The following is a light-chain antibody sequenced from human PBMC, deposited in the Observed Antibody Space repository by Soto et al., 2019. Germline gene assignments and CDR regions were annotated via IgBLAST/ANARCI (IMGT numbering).Light chain of an antibody. V-gene: IGKV3-20*01. Sequence: EIVLTQSPGTQSLSPGERATLSCRASQSVSSSYLAWYQHKPGQAPRLLIYGASNRATGIPDRFSGSGSGTDFTLTISRLEPEDFAVYYCQQYGSSPRTFGQGTKLEIK. CDR3: QQYGSSPRT. CDR1: QSVSSSY. CDR2: GAS. J-gene: IGKJ2*01.